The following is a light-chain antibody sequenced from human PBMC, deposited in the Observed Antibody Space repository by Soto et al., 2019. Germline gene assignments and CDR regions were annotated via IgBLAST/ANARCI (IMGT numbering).Light chain of an antibody. Sequence: EIVLTQSPGTLSLSPGERATLSCRASQSVSSSYLAWYQQKPGQAPRLLIYGASSRAPGIPDRFSGSGSGTDFTLTISRLEPEDFAVYYCQQPGTFGQGTKVEIK. CDR1: QSVSSSY. V-gene: IGKV3-20*01. CDR3: QQPGT. J-gene: IGKJ1*01. CDR2: GAS.